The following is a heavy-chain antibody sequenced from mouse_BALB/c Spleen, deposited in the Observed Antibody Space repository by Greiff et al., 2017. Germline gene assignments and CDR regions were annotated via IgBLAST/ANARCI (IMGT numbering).Heavy chain of an antibody. J-gene: IGHJ4*01. Sequence: EVKLMESGPGLVKPSQSLSLTCSVTGYSITSGYYWNWIRQFPGNKLEWMGYISYDGSNNYNPSLKNRISITRDTSKNQFFLKLNSVTTEDTATYYCAREDDGYSLAMDYWGQGTSVTVSS. V-gene: IGHV3-6*02. CDR3: AREDDGYSLAMDY. CDR2: ISYDGSN. D-gene: IGHD2-3*01. CDR1: GYSITSGYY.